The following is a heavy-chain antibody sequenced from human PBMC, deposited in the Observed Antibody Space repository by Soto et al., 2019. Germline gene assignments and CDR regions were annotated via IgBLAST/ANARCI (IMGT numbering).Heavy chain of an antibody. V-gene: IGHV4-34*01. D-gene: IGHD2-15*01. J-gene: IGHJ6*02. Sequence: QVQLQQWGAGLLKPSETLSLTCAVYGGSFSGYYWSWLRQPPGKGLEWIVEINHSGSTNYNPSLKSRVTISVDTSKNQFSLKLSSVTAADTAVYYCARTVVAVYDYYYYGMDVWGQGTTVTVSS. CDR3: ARTVVAVYDYYYYGMDV. CDR2: INHSGST. CDR1: GGSFSGYY.